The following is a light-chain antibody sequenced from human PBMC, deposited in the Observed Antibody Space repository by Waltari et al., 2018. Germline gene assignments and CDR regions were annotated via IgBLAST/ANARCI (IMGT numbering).Light chain of an antibody. V-gene: IGKV1-5*01. Sequence: DIQMTQSPSTLSASVGDRVTITCRASQSIGTWLAWYQPNPGQAPKLLIYHASSLESGVSSRFSGSGSGTEFTLTISSLQAEDVALYYCQQYYDIPLTFGGGTKVEIK. CDR2: HAS. CDR1: QSIGTW. CDR3: QQYYDIPLT. J-gene: IGKJ4*01.